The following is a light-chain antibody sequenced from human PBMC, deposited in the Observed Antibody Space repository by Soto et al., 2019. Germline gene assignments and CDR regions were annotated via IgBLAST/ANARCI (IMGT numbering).Light chain of an antibody. CDR3: QHLNDYRYT. J-gene: IGKJ2*01. Sequence: DIQLTQSPSFLSASVGDRVTITCRASQAISSYLAWYQHNPGKAPKLLIYAASTLQNGVPSSFSGSGSGTEVTLTISSLQPEDFATYYCQHLNDYRYTFGQGTKVEIK. V-gene: IGKV1-9*01. CDR2: AAS. CDR1: QAISSY.